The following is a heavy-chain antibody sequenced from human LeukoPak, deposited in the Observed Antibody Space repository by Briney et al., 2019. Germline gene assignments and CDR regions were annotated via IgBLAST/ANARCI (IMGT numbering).Heavy chain of an antibody. D-gene: IGHD3-3*02. V-gene: IGHV3-74*01. CDR2: INSDGSST. J-gene: IGHJ4*02. Sequence: PGGSLRLSCAASGFTFSSYWMHWVRQAPGKRLVWVSRINSDGSSTSYADSVKGRFTISRDNAKNTLYLQMNSLRAEDTAVYYCAKNSKEERFWSGYSPDYWGQGTLVTVSS. CDR1: GFTFSSYW. CDR3: AKNSKEERFWSGYSPDY.